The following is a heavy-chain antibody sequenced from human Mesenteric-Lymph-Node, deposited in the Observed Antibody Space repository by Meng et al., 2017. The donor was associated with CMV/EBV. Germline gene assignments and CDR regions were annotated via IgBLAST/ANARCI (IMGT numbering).Heavy chain of an antibody. J-gene: IGHJ4*02. CDR3: ASHPTIRYSGSYFHF. V-gene: IGHV3-7*01. CDR2: INEDASAK. D-gene: IGHD1-26*01. CDR1: GFTFNTYW. Sequence: GESLKISCALSGFTFNTYWMTWVRQAPGKGLEWVANINEDASAKNYVDSVKGRFTISRDNANNSLYLQLNSLRAEDTAVYYCASHPTIRYSGSYFHFWGQGTLVTVSS.